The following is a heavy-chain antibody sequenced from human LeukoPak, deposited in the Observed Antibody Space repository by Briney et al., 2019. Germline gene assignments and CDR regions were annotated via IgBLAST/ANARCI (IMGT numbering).Heavy chain of an antibody. CDR1: GGSISSSSYY. CDR2: IYYSGST. CDR3: ARDTRSSYLQYYFDY. V-gene: IGHV4-39*07. J-gene: IGHJ4*02. D-gene: IGHD5-24*01. Sequence: SETLSLTCTVSGGSISSSSYYWGWIRQPPGKGLEWIGSIYYSGSTYYNPSLKSRVTISVDTSKNQFSLKLSSVTAADTAVYYCARDTRSSYLQYYFDYWGQGTLVTVSS.